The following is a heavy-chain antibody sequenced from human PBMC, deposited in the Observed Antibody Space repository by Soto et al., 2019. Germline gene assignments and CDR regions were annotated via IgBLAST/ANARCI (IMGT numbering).Heavy chain of an antibody. V-gene: IGHV3-23*01. D-gene: IGHD3-22*01. CDR3: AKERRRLRSDVSSGYYERSTCFDP. CDR2: ISGSGGST. Sequence: PGGSLRLSCAASGFTFSSLALSWVRQAPGKGLEWVSAISGSGGSTYYADSVNGRFTISRDNSKNTLHLHMNSLRAEDTAVYYCAKERRRLRSDVSSGYYERSTCFDPWGQGTLVTVSS. CDR1: GFTFSSLA. J-gene: IGHJ5*02.